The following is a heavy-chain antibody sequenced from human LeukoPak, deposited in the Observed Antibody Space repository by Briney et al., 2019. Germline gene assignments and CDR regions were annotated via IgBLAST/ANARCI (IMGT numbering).Heavy chain of an antibody. CDR2: IYTSGST. J-gene: IGHJ3*02. V-gene: IGHV4-61*02. D-gene: IGHD3-22*01. CDR3: ARGENYYDSSGYYLISVAFDI. CDR1: GGSISSGSYY. Sequence: SETLSLTCTVSGGSISSGSYYWSWIRQPAGKGLEWIGRIYTSGSTNYNPSLKSRVTISVDTSKNQFSLKLSSVTAADTAVYYCARGENYYDSSGYYLISVAFDIWGQGTMVTVSS.